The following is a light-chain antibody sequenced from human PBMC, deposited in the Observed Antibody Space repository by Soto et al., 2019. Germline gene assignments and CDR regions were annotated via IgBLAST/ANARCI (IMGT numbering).Light chain of an antibody. V-gene: IGLV2-23*02. CDR1: SSDVGSYNL. Sequence: QSALTQPASVSGSPGQSITISCTGTSSDVGSYNLVSWYQQHPGKAPKLMIYEVSKRPSGVSNRFSGSKSGNTASPTISGLQAEDEADYYCCSYAGSSTVFGGGTKVTVL. J-gene: IGLJ2*01. CDR2: EVS. CDR3: CSYAGSSTV.